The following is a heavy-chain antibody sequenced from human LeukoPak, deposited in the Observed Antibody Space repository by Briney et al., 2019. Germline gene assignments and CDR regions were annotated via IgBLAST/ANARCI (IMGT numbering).Heavy chain of an antibody. CDR1: GFTFDDYG. CDR3: VRGNIFDI. J-gene: IGHJ3*02. Sequence: PGGSLRLSCAASGFTFDDYGMSWVRQVPGKGLEWVSGINWSGGSTGYADAVRGRFTITRDNAKNSLYLQMNSLRAEDTAFYHCVRGNIFDIWGQGTMVAVSS. V-gene: IGHV3-20*01. CDR2: INWSGGST. D-gene: IGHD2/OR15-2a*01.